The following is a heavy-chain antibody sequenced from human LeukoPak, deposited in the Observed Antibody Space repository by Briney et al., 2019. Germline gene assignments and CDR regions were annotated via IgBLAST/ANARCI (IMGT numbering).Heavy chain of an antibody. J-gene: IGHJ4*02. V-gene: IGHV4-30-4*01. Sequence: KPSETLSLTCTVSGASISSGDYYWSWIRQPPGKGLECIGDIYYSGSTYYNPSLKSRVTISVDTSKNQFSLKLSSVTAADTAVYYCARGRGVPYYYDSSGYYPADYWGQGTLVTVSS. D-gene: IGHD3-22*01. CDR2: IYYSGST. CDR1: GASISSGDYY. CDR3: ARGRGVPYYYDSSGYYPADY.